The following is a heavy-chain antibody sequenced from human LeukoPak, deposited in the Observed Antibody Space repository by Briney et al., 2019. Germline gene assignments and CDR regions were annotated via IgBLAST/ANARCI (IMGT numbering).Heavy chain of an antibody. CDR1: GFTFSTYA. CDR2: ISASGVST. D-gene: IGHD3-22*01. V-gene: IGHV3-23*01. CDR3: AKRGESDSSGHGFDY. Sequence: GGSLRLSCAASGFTFSTYAISWVRQVPGKGLEWVSAISASGVSTYYADSVQGRFTISRDNSKNTLYLQMNSLRVEDTAVYYCAKRGESDSSGHGFDYWGQGTLVTGSS. J-gene: IGHJ4*02.